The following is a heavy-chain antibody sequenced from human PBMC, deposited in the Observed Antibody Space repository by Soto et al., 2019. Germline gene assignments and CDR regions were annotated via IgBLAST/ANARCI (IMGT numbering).Heavy chain of an antibody. CDR1: GGSISSGGYY. V-gene: IGHV4-31*03. CDR3: ARLGAPRVGRAGWFGP. J-gene: IGHJ5*02. D-gene: IGHD6-13*01. CDR2: SYYSGSA. Sequence: PSETLSLTCTVSGGSISSGGYYWSCIRQHPGKGLEWIGYSYYSGSAYYNPSLKRRVTISVDTSKNQFSLKLSSVTAADTAVYYCARLGAPRVGRAGWFGPWGQGTLVTLSS.